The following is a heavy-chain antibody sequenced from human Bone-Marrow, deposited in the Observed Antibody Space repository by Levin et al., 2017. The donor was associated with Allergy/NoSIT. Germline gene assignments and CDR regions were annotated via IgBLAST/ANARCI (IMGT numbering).Heavy chain of an antibody. CDR1: GFTFSSNT. J-gene: IGHJ5*02. CDR2: ISISSSYI. D-gene: IGHD3-3*01. CDR3: AREDYDFWSGDPSWFDP. Sequence: GESLKISCVGSGFTFSSNTMNWVRQAPGKGLEWVSSISISSSYIYYSDSVKGRFTISRDDAKNSLYLQMNSLRAEDTAVYYCAREDYDFWSGDPSWFDPWGQGTLVTVSS. V-gene: IGHV3-21*01.